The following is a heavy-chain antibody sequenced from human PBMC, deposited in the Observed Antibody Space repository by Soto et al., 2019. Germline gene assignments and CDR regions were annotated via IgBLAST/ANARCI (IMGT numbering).Heavy chain of an antibody. J-gene: IGHJ6*03. CDR3: ARETEVPAATYYYYYMDV. D-gene: IGHD2-2*01. V-gene: IGHV3-21*01. CDR2: ISSSSSYI. CDR1: GFTFSSYS. Sequence: GGSLRLSCAASGFTFSSYSMNWVRQAPGKGLEWVSSISSSSSYIYYADSVKGRFTISRDNAKNSLYLQMNSLRAEDTAVYYCARETEVPAATYYYYYMDVWGKGTTVTVSS.